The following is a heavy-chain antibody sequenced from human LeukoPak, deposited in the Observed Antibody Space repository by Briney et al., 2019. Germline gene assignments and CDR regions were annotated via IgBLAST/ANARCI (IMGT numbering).Heavy chain of an antibody. Sequence: GGSLRLSCATSGFTFSSYAMSWVRQAPGKGLEWVSGISGSGGSTYYADSVKGRFTISRDNSKNTLYLQMNSLRAEDTAVYYCSKPYCGGDCVLDYWGQGTLVTVSS. V-gene: IGHV3-23*01. D-gene: IGHD2-21*02. CDR1: GFTFSSYA. CDR3: SKPYCGGDCVLDY. J-gene: IGHJ4*02. CDR2: ISGSGGST.